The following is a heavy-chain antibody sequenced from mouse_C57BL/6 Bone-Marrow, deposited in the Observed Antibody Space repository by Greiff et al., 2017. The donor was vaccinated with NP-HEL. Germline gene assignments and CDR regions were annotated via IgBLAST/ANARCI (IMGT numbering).Heavy chain of an antibody. Sequence: VQLQQPGAELVKPGASVKLSCKASGYTFTSYWMHWVKQRPGQGLEWIGMIHPNSGSTNYNEKFKSKATLTVDKSSSTAYMQLSSLTSEDSAVYYCAAWDYYGSSSFAYWGQGTLVTVSA. CDR2: IHPNSGST. CDR1: GYTFTSYW. CDR3: AAWDYYGSSSFAY. J-gene: IGHJ3*01. D-gene: IGHD1-1*01. V-gene: IGHV1-64*01.